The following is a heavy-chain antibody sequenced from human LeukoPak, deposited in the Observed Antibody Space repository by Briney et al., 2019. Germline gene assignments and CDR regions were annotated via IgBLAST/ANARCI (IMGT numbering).Heavy chain of an antibody. D-gene: IGHD4-23*01. CDR1: GFTFSGFW. V-gene: IGHV3-7*03. Sequence: GGSLRLSCAVSGFTFSGFWMSWSRQAPGKGLEWVASINSDGSEGYYADVVKGRFTISRDNAKNSLYLQINSLRAEDTAVYYCTRWRSGTSDWGQGTLVTVSS. CDR2: INSDGSEG. J-gene: IGHJ4*02. CDR3: TRWRSGTSD.